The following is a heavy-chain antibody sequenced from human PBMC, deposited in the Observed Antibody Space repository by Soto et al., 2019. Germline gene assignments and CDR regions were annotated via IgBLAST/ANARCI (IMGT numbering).Heavy chain of an antibody. CDR1: GGSISGYY. CDR2: IHYSGST. J-gene: IGHJ4*02. V-gene: IGHV4-59*01. Sequence: SETLSLTCTVSGGSISGYYWSWIRQSPGKGLEWIGYIHYSGSTNYNPSLKSRVTISVDTSRNQLSLKLSSVTAADTAVYYCARGSAAGTKSPFDYWGQGTLVTVSS. CDR3: ARGSAAGTKSPFDY. D-gene: IGHD6-13*01.